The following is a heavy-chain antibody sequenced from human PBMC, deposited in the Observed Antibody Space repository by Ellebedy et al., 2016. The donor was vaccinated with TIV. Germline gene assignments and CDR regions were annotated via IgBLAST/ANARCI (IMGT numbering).Heavy chain of an antibody. Sequence: ASVKVSCKVSGYTLTELSMHWVRQAPGKGLEWMGGFDPEDGETIYAQKFQGRVTMTEDTSTDTAYMELSSLRSEDTAVYYCATEDTRGGWYREGYYYYYGMDVWGQGTTVTVSS. V-gene: IGHV1-24*01. CDR1: GYTLTELS. D-gene: IGHD6-19*01. J-gene: IGHJ6*02. CDR3: ATEDTRGGWYREGYYYYYGMDV. CDR2: FDPEDGET.